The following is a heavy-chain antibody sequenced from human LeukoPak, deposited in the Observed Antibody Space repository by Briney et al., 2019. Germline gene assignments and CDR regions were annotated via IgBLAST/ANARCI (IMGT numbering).Heavy chain of an antibody. D-gene: IGHD2-2*01. J-gene: IGHJ6*02. CDR3: AKPFPVPAAISYYYYGMDV. CDR2: IYSGGST. CDR1: GFTVSSNY. V-gene: IGHV3-53*01. Sequence: GGSLRLSCAASGFTVSSNYMSWVRQAPGKGLEWVSVIYSGGSTYYADSVKGRFTISRDNSKNTLYLQMNSLRAEDTAVYYCAKPFPVPAAISYYYYGMDVWGQGTTVTVSS.